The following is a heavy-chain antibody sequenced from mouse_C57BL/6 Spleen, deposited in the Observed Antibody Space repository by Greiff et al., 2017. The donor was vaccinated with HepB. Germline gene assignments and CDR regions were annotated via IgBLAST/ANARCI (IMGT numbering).Heavy chain of an antibody. V-gene: IGHV1-72*01. D-gene: IGHD1-1*01. J-gene: IGHJ4*01. CDR1: GYTFTSYW. CDR3: ARSPHSSDYYAMDY. CDR2: IDPNSGGT. Sequence: QVQLKQPGAELVKPGASVKLSCKASGYTFTSYWMHWVKQRPGRGLEWIGRIDPNSGGTKYNEKFKSKATLTVDKPSSTAYMQLSSLTSEDSAVYYCARSPHSSDYYAMDYWGQGTSVTVSS.